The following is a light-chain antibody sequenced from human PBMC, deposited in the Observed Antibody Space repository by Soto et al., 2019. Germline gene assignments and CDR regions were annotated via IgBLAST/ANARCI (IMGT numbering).Light chain of an antibody. CDR3: QQRSTPIT. CDR1: QSVSSY. V-gene: IGKV3-11*01. J-gene: IGKJ5*01. CDR2: DAS. Sequence: IVLTQSPATLSLSPGERATLSCRASQSVSSYLAWYQQKPGQAPRLLIYDASNRATGIPARFSGSGSGTDFTLTISSLEPEDFAVYYCQQRSTPITFGQGTRLEI.